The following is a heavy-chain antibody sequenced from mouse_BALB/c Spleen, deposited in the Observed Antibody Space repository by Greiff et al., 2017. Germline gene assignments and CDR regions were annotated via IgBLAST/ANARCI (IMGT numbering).Heavy chain of an antibody. CDR1: GFTFSSYA. V-gene: IGHV5-6-5*01. CDR3: ARDHYYSSSYDYFDY. D-gene: IGHD1-1*01. CDR2: ISSGGST. Sequence: EVKLVESGGGLVKPGGSLKLSCAASGFTFSSYAMSWVRQTPEKRLEWVASISSGGSTYYPDSVKGRFTTSRDNARNNLYLQMSSLRSEDTAMYYCARDHYYSSSYDYFDYWGQGTTLTVSS. J-gene: IGHJ2*01.